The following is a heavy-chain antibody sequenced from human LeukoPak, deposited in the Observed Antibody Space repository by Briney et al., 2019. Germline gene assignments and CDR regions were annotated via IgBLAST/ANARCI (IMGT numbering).Heavy chain of an antibody. J-gene: IGHJ4*02. V-gene: IGHV3-30*04. CDR3: ARDHYYDSSGPLFDY. CDR1: GFTFSSYA. CDR2: ISYDGSNK. D-gene: IGHD3-22*01. Sequence: GGSLRLSCAASGFTFSSYAMHWVRPAPGKWLGWVAVISYDGSNKYYADSVKGRFTISRDNSKNTLYLQMNSLRAEDTAVYYCARDHYYDSSGPLFDYWGQGTLVTVSS.